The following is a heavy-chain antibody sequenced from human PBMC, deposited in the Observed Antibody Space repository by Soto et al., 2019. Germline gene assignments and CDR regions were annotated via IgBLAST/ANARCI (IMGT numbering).Heavy chain of an antibody. CDR3: ARGRYGDY. Sequence: QVHLVQSGAEVKKPGASVKVSCKGSGYTFTSYGITWVRQAPGQGLVWMGWISAHSGNTNYAQKVQGRVTVTRDTSTSTAYMELRSLRSDDTAVYYCARGRYGDYWGQGALVTVSS. V-gene: IGHV1-18*01. J-gene: IGHJ4*02. CDR2: ISAHSGNT. CDR1: GYTFTSYG. D-gene: IGHD1-1*01.